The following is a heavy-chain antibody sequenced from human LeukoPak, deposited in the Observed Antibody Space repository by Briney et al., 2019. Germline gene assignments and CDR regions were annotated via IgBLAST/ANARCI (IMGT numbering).Heavy chain of an antibody. CDR3: ARYNIDYYGSGGALRAFDI. V-gene: IGHV5-51*01. D-gene: IGHD3-10*01. CDR1: GYSFTSYW. J-gene: IGHJ3*02. Sequence: PVESLKISCKGSGYSFTSYWIGWVRQMPGKGLEWMGIIYPGDSDTRYSPSFQGQVTISADKSISTAYLQWSSLKASDTAMYYCARYNIDYYGSGGALRAFDIWGQGTMVTVSS. CDR2: IYPGDSDT.